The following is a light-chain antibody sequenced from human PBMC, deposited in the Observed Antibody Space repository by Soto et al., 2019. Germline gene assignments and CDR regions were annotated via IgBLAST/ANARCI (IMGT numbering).Light chain of an antibody. Sequence: EVVLTPSPVTLSLSPGERATLSCRASQSFRGLLAWYQQKPGQAPRLLIYDAYNRATGIPPRFSGSGSGTDFTLTISSLEPEDSAVYYCQQRHMWPITCGQGTRMEIK. J-gene: IGKJ5*01. V-gene: IGKV3-11*01. CDR3: QQRHMWPIT. CDR1: QSFRGL. CDR2: DAY.